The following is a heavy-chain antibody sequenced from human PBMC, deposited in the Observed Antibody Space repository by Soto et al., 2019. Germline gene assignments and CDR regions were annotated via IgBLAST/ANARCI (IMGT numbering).Heavy chain of an antibody. V-gene: IGHV3-23*01. Sequence: VGSLRLSGAASGFTFSSYAMSWVRQAPGKGLEWVSAISGSGGSTYYADSVKGRFTISRDNSKNTLYLQMNSLRAEDTAVYYCAKDSRLVTVYYFDYWGQGTLVTVSS. D-gene: IGHD3-9*01. CDR1: GFTFSSYA. CDR2: ISGSGGST. J-gene: IGHJ4*02. CDR3: AKDSRLVTVYYFDY.